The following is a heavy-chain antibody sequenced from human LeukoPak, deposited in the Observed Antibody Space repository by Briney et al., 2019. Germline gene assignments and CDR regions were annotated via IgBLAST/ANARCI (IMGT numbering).Heavy chain of an antibody. D-gene: IGHD5-18*01. V-gene: IGHV3-30*04. Sequence: PGGSLRLTCAASGFTFSSYAMHWVRQAPGKGLEWVAVISYDGSNKYYADSVKGRFTISRDNSKNTLYLQMNSLRAEDTAVYYCARAESGYSYGDFDYWGQGTLVTVSS. CDR2: ISYDGSNK. J-gene: IGHJ4*02. CDR3: ARAESGYSYGDFDY. CDR1: GFTFSSYA.